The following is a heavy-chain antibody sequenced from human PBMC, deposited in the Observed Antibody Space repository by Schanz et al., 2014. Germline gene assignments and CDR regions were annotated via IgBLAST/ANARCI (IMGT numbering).Heavy chain of an antibody. J-gene: IGHJ3*01. CDR2: ISAYNGHT. CDR3: ARGSPYCSSTSCSGLDAYDV. CDR1: GYTFTSYG. V-gene: IGHV1-18*01. D-gene: IGHD2-2*01. Sequence: QGQLVQSGAEVKKPGASVKVSCKASGYTFTSYGITWVRQAPGQGLEWMGWISAYNGHTTYAQKFQGRVTMTTDTSTSKAYMELRNVRYDDTAMYYCARGSPYCSSTSCSGLDAYDVWGQGTLVTVSS.